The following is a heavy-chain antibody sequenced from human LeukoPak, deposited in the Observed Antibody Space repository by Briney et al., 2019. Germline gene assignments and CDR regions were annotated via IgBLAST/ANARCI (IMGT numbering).Heavy chain of an antibody. CDR3: ARDGSWGDYQFYFYMDV. CDR1: GFTFRSFA. V-gene: IGHV3-23*01. D-gene: IGHD2-2*01. Sequence: GGSLRLSCEASGFTFRSFAMSWVRQAPGKGLEWLSGISASGHYIYQADSVKGRFTISRDNSKNTLYMEINSLRVEDTAVYYYARDGSWGDYQFYFYMDVWGKGTRVTVSS. J-gene: IGHJ6*03. CDR2: ISASGHYI.